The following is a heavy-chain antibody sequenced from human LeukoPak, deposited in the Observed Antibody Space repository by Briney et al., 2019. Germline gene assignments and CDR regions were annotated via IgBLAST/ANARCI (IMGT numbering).Heavy chain of an antibody. CDR1: GGTFSSCA. Sequence: GASVKVSCKASGGTFSSCAISWVRQAPGQGLEWMGRIIPILGIANYAQKFQGRVTITADKSTSTAYMELSSLRSEDTAVYYCAKDSTAGGGAFFQDWGQGTLVTVSS. D-gene: IGHD6-13*01. V-gene: IGHV1-69*04. J-gene: IGHJ1*01. CDR2: IIPILGIA. CDR3: AKDSTAGGGAFFQD.